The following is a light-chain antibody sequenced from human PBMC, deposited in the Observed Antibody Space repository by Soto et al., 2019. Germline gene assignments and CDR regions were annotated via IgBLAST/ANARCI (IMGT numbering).Light chain of an antibody. CDR2: DVS. J-gene: IGLJ2*01. CDR1: SSDVGGYNY. Sequence: QSVLTQPASVSGSPGQSITLSCTGTSSDVGGYNYVSWYQQHPGKAPKLMIYDVSNRPSGVSNRFSGSKSGNTASLTISGLQAEDEADYYCSSYTSSSTPYVVFGGGTQLTVL. V-gene: IGLV2-14*01. CDR3: SSYTSSSTPYVV.